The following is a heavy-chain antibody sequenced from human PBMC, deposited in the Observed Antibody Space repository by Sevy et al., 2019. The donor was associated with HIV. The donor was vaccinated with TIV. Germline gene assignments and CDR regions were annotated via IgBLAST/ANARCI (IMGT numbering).Heavy chain of an antibody. Sequence: GGSLRLSCAASGFTFRSYGMHWVRQAPGKGLEWVAFIRYDGSTKDYADSVKGRFNISKDNSKNTLYLQMNSLRGNDTSLYYGAKGLGMVQGALLSDDIWGQGKMVTVSS. V-gene: IGHV3-30*02. CDR2: IRYDGSTK. D-gene: IGHD3-10*01. J-gene: IGHJ3*02. CDR3: AKGLGMVQGALLSDDI. CDR1: GFTFRSYG.